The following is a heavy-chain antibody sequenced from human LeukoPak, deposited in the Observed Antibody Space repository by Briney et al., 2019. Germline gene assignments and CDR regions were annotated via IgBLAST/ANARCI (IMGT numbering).Heavy chain of an antibody. CDR2: IWYDGSNK. V-gene: IGHV3-33*06. D-gene: IGHD3-3*01. J-gene: IGHJ6*03. CDR3: AKRAPGWNYMDV. Sequence: GRSLRLSCAASGFTFSSYGMHWVRQAPGKGLEWVAVIWYDGSNKYYADSVKGRFTISRDNSKNTLYLRMNSLRAEDTAVYYCAKRAPGWNYMDVWGKGTTVTVSS. CDR1: GFTFSSYG.